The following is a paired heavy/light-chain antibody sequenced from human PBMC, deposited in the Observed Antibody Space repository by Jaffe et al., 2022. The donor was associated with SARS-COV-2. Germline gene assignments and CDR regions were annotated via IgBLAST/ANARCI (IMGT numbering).Heavy chain of an antibody. Sequence: EVQLVESGGGLVKPGGSLRLSCAASGFTFSSYSMNWVRQAPGKGLEWVSSISSSSSYIYYADSVKGRFTISRDNAKNSLYLQMNSLRAEDTAVYYCARDPTIAAAGTEWIYYYYYYYMDVWGKGTTVTVSS. CDR3: ARDPTIAAAGTEWIYYYYYYYMDV. J-gene: IGHJ6*03. D-gene: IGHD6-13*01. CDR1: GFTFSSYS. CDR2: ISSSSSYI. V-gene: IGHV3-21*01.
Light chain of an antibody. CDR1: QGISSY. Sequence: AIRMTQSPSSFSASTGDRVTITCRASQGISSYLAWYQQKPGKAPKLLIYAASTLQSGVPSRFSGSGSGTDFTLTISCLQSEDFATYYCQQYYSYPPLTFGGGTKVEIK. CDR3: QQYYSYPPLT. J-gene: IGKJ4*01. CDR2: AAS. V-gene: IGKV1-8*01.